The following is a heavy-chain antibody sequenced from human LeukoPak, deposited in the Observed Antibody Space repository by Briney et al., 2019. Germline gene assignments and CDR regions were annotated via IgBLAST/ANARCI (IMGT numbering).Heavy chain of an antibody. CDR3: ATLRGSSSAVFDY. Sequence: SETLSLTCAVYGGSFSGYYWSWIRQPPGKGLEWIGEINHSGSTNYNPSLKSRVTISVGTSKNQFSLKLSSVTAADTAVYYCATLRGSSSAVFDYWGQGTLVTVSS. CDR1: GGSFSGYY. CDR2: INHSGST. V-gene: IGHV4-34*01. J-gene: IGHJ4*02. D-gene: IGHD2-2*01.